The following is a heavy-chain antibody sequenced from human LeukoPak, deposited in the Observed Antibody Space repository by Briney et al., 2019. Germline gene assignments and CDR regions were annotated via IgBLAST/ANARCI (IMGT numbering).Heavy chain of an antibody. V-gene: IGHV3-23*01. CDR3: AKVRIAAAAGTSRGWFDP. J-gene: IGHJ5*02. CDR2: ISGSGGST. CDR1: GFTFSAYA. D-gene: IGHD6-13*01. Sequence: GGSLRLSCEASGFTFSAYAMTWVRQAPGKGLEWVSAISGSGGSTYYADSVKGRFTISRDNSKNTLYLQMNSLRAEDTAVYYCAKVRIAAAAGTSRGWFDPWGQGTLVTVSS.